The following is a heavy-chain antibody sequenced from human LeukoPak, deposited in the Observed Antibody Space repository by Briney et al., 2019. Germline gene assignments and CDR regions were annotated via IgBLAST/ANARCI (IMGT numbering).Heavy chain of an antibody. CDR3: ARGARAGYNLEPFDY. J-gene: IGHJ4*02. V-gene: IGHV4-59*08. D-gene: IGHD5-24*01. CDR1: GGSMSRHY. Sequence: SETLSLTCTVSGGSMSRHYWSWIRQPPGKGLECIGYIYYSGRTKHHPPLKSRVTISVDTSKNQFSLKLSSVTAADTAVYYCARGARAGYNLEPFDYWGQGTLVTASS. CDR2: IYYSGRT.